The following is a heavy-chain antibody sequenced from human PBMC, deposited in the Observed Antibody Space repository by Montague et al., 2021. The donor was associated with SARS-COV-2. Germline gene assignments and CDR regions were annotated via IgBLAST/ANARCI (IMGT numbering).Heavy chain of an antibody. V-gene: IGHV4-34*01. D-gene: IGHD3-22*01. J-gene: IGHJ5*02. CDR3: ARGPRITMIVVVITDIWFDP. Sequence: SETLSLICAVYGGSVSDYYWSWIRQPPGKGLEWIGEINHNGSTNYNPSLKSQVTTSVDTSKNKFSLKLTSVTAADTAVDYCARGPRITMIVVVITDIWFDPWGQGTLVTVSS. CDR2: INHNGST. CDR1: GGSVSDYY.